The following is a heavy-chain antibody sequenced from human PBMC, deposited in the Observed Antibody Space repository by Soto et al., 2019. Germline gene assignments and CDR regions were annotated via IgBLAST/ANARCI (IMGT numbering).Heavy chain of an antibody. CDR1: GFTFDDHA. V-gene: IGHV3-9*01. CDR3: AKERVRDFDG. J-gene: IGHJ4*02. D-gene: IGHD3-9*01. CDR2: ITWNSVAL. Sequence: VQLVESGGGLVRPGGSLRLSCAASGFTFDDHAMHWVRQAPGKGLEWISAITWNSVALDYAASVKGRFTISRDNAKNSLYLQMDNLSPEDTALYYCAKERVRDFDGWGQGTLVTVSS.